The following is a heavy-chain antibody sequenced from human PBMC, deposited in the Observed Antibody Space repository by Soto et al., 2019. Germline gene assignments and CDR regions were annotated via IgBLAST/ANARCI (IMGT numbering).Heavy chain of an antibody. CDR2: INHSGST. Sequence: PSETLSLTCAFYCGSFIGYYWSWIRQPPGKGLEWIGEINHSGSTNYNPSLKSRVTISVDTSKNQFSLKLSSVTAADTAVYYCAREPLITIFGVVYYGMDVWGQGTTVTVSS. V-gene: IGHV4-34*01. D-gene: IGHD3-3*01. CDR1: CGSFIGYY. J-gene: IGHJ6*02. CDR3: AREPLITIFGVVYYGMDV.